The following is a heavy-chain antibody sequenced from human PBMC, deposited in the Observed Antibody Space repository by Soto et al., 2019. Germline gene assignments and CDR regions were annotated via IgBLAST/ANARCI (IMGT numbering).Heavy chain of an antibody. J-gene: IGHJ3*02. D-gene: IGHD3-10*01. V-gene: IGHV4-31*03. CDR1: GGPISSGGYY. CDR3: AKDRAGFIMGSGAFDI. Sequence: SETLSLTCTVPGGPISSGGYYWSWIRQHPGKGLEWIGYIYNSGSTYYNPSLKSRVTISLDTSKNQFSLKLSSVTAADTAVYYCAKDRAGFIMGSGAFDIWGQGKMVTVSS. CDR2: IYNSGST.